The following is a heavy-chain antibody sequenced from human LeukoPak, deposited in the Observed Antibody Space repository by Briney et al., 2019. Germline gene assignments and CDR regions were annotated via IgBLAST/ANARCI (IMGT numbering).Heavy chain of an antibody. J-gene: IGHJ6*03. Sequence: SETLSLTCTVSGYSISSGYYWGWIRQPPGKGLEWIGIIYHSGRTDYNPSLKSRVTISEDTSKNQFSLKLSSVTAADTAVYYCARVPRGYDGYRRSIYYYYMDVWGNGTTVTVSS. CDR1: GYSISSGYY. V-gene: IGHV4-38-2*02. D-gene: IGHD5-12*01. CDR3: ARVPRGYDGYRRSIYYYYMDV. CDR2: IYHSGRT.